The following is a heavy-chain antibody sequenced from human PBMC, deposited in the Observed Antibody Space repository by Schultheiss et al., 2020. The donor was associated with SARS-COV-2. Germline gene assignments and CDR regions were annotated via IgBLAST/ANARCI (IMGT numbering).Heavy chain of an antibody. CDR1: GYTVTAYF. J-gene: IGHJ6*02. Sequence: ASVKVSCKASGYTVTAYFIHWLRQAPGQGLEWMGRINPNDFATNYAQKFQGRVTMTRDTSTSTAYMELTSLTSDDTAVYYCARMEGSSLFRDDGMDVWGQGTTVTVSS. V-gene: IGHV1-2*06. CDR3: ARMEGSSLFRDDGMDV. D-gene: IGHD2-15*01. CDR2: INPNDFAT.